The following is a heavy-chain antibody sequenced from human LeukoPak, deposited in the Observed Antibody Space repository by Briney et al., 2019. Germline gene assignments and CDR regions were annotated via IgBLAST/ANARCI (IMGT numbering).Heavy chain of an antibody. CDR1: GGTFSSYA. J-gene: IGHJ4*02. CDR2: IIPMFGTA. CDR3: ARAGEYSSTWYETTYFYY. V-gene: IGHV1-69*05. D-gene: IGHD6-13*01. Sequence: GGSVRVSCTASGGTFSSYAISWVRQAPGQGREGMGGIIPMFGTANYAQKFQGRVTITTHESTTTAYTELSSLRSEDTAVYYSARAGEYSSTWYETTYFYYWGQGTLVTVSS.